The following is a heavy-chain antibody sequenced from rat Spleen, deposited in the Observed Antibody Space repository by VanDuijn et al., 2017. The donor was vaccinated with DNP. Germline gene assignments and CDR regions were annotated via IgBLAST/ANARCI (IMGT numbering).Heavy chain of an antibody. J-gene: IGHJ2*01. CDR2: ISYDGSRT. Sequence: EVQLVESGGGLVQPGRSLKLSCAASGFTFSNYDMAWVRQAPKKGLEWVATISYDGSRTYYRDSVKGRFTISRDNAKSTLYLQMDSLRYEDTATYYCARHNSGFDYWGQGVMVTVSS. CDR1: GFTFSNYD. V-gene: IGHV5-7*01. D-gene: IGHD4-3*01. CDR3: ARHNSGFDY.